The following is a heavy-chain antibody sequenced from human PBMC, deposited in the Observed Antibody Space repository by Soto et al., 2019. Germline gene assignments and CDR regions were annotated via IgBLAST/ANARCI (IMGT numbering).Heavy chain of an antibody. V-gene: IGHV4-34*01. CDR1: GGSFSGYY. D-gene: IGHD3-9*01. Sequence: SETLSLTCAVYGGSFSGYYWSWIRQPPGKGLEWIGEINHSGSTNYNPSLKSRVTISVDTSKNQFSLKLSSVTAADTAVYYCARGLVIINALPKNWFDPWGQGTLVTVSS. CDR2: INHSGST. CDR3: ARGLVIINALPKNWFDP. J-gene: IGHJ5*02.